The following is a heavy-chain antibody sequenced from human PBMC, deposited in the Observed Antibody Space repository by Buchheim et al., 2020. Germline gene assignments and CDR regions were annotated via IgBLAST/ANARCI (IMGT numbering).Heavy chain of an antibody. CDR3: ARDEPVDTAMVDYYYGMDV. D-gene: IGHD5-18*01. CDR1: GFTFSSYA. Sequence: VHLVESGGGVVQPGRSLRLSCAASGFTFSSYAMHWVRQAPGKGLEWVAVISYDGSNKYYADSVKGRFTISRDNSKNTLYLQMNSLRAEDTAVYYCARDEPVDTAMVDYYYGMDVWGQGTT. V-gene: IGHV3-30*04. J-gene: IGHJ6*02. CDR2: ISYDGSNK.